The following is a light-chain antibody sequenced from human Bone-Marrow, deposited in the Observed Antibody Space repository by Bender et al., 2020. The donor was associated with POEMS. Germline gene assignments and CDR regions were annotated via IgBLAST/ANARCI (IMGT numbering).Light chain of an antibody. Sequence: QSALTQPASVSGSPGQSITISCTGTTSDVGGYNYVSWYQYHPGKAPKLIIYDVIYRPSGVSGRFSGSRSGNTASLTISGVQAEDEADYYCCSYTTANTYVFGTGTKVTVL. CDR1: TSDVGGYNY. J-gene: IGLJ1*01. CDR2: DVI. CDR3: CSYTTANTYV. V-gene: IGLV2-14*03.